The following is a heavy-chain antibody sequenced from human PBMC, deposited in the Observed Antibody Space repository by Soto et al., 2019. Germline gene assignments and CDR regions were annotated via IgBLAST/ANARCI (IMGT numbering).Heavy chain of an antibody. CDR2: ISYDGSNK. V-gene: IGHV3-30-3*01. D-gene: IGHD3-22*01. Sequence: AGSLKLSCAASGFTFSSYAMHWVRQAPGKGLEWVAVISYDGSNKYYADSVKGRFTISRDNSKNTLYLQMNSLRAEDTAVYYCARGTQSGYYHYWGQGTLVTVSS. CDR3: ARGTQSGYYHY. J-gene: IGHJ4*02. CDR1: GFTFSSYA.